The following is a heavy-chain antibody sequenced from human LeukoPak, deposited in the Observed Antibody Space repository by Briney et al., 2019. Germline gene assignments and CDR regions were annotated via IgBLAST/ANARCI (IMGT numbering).Heavy chain of an antibody. CDR3: ARTEGSQYYDYVWGSYREGLFDY. CDR2: ISAYNGNT. Sequence: ASVKVSCKASGYTFTSYGISWVRQAPGQGLEWMGWISAYNGNTNYAQKLQGRVTMTTDTSTSTAYMELRSLRSDDTAVYYCARTEGSQYYDYVWGSYREGLFDYWGQGTLVTVSS. V-gene: IGHV1-18*01. D-gene: IGHD3-16*02. J-gene: IGHJ4*02. CDR1: GYTFTSYG.